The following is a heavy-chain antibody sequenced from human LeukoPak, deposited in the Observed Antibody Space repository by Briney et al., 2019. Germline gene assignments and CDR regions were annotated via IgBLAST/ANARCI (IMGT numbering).Heavy chain of an antibody. CDR2: INPSGGST. D-gene: IGHD3-22*01. Sequence: GASVKVSCKASGYTFTSYYMHWVRQAPGQGLEWMGIINPSGGSTSYAQKFQGRVTMTRDTSTSTVYMELSSLRSEDTAVYYCARDRWGGMIVVTTEPNWFDPWGQGTLVTVSS. CDR3: ARDRWGGMIVVTTEPNWFDP. V-gene: IGHV1-46*01. J-gene: IGHJ5*02. CDR1: GYTFTSYY.